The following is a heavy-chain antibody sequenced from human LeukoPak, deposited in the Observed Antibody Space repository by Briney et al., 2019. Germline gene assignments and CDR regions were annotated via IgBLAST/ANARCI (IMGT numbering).Heavy chain of an antibody. CDR3: AKDNSAIPDAFDI. CDR2: ISGNGGST. V-gene: IGHV3-23*01. Sequence: PGGSLRLSCAASGFTFSNYDMSWVRQAPGKGLEWVSAISGNGGSTDYADSVKGRFSVSRDNSKNTLYLQMNSLRAEDTAVYYCAKDNSAIPDAFDIWGQGTMVTVSS. CDR1: GFTFSNYD. J-gene: IGHJ3*02.